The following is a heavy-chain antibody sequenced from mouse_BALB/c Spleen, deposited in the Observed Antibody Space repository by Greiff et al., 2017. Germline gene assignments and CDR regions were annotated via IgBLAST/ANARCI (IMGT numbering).Heavy chain of an antibody. D-gene: IGHD5-5*01. CDR2: ISSGGST. V-gene: IGHV5-6-5*01. CDR1: GFTFSSYA. J-gene: IGHJ4*01. Sequence: EVKVVESGGGLVKPGGSLKLSCAASGFTFSSYAMSWVRQTPEKRLEWVASISSGGSTYYPDSVKGRFTISRDNARNILYLQMSSLRSEDTAMYYCARRSTSYAMDYWGQGTSVTVSS. CDR3: ARRSTSYAMDY.